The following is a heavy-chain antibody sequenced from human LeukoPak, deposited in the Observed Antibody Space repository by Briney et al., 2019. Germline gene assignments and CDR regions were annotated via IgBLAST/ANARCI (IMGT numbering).Heavy chain of an antibody. J-gene: IGHJ4*02. CDR1: GGSFSGYY. V-gene: IGHV4-34*01. CDR3: ARYRKYNWNVPRSFDY. Sequence: PSETLSLTYAVYGGSFSGYYWSWIRQPPGKGLEWIGEINHSGSTNYNPSLKSRVTISVDTSKNQFSLKLSSVTAADTAVYYCARYRKYNWNVPRSFDYWGQGTLVTVSS. CDR2: INHSGST. D-gene: IGHD1-20*01.